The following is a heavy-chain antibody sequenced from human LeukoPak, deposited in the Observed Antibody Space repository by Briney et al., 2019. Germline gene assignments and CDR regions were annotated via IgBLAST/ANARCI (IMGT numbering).Heavy chain of an antibody. CDR1: GFTFSNYW. J-gene: IGHJ4*02. V-gene: IGHV3-7*01. CDR3: ATSGSYRFDY. CDR2: IKEDGSEK. D-gene: IGHD1-26*01. Sequence: GGSLRLSCAVSGFTFSNYWMTWVRQAPGKGLEWVANIKEDGSEKYYVDSVRGRFTISRDNAKNSLYLQMNSLRVEDTAIYYCATSGSYRFDYWGQGTLVTVSS.